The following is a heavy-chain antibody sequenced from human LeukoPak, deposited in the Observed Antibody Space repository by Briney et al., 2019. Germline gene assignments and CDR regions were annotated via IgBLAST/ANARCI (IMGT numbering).Heavy chain of an antibody. CDR2: INPNSGGT. CDR3: ARDRRTYYYGSGSYYYFDY. J-gene: IGHJ4*02. V-gene: IGHV1-2*02. CDR1: GYTFTGHY. Sequence: ASVKVSCKASGYTFTGHYMHWVRQAPGQGLEWMGWINPNSGGTNYAQKFQGRVTMTRDTSISTAYMELSRVRSDDTAVYYCARDRRTYYYGSGSYYYFDYWGQGTLVTVSS. D-gene: IGHD3-10*01.